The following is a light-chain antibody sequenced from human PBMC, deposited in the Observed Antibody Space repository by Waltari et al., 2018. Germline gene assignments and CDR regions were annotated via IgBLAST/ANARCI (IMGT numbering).Light chain of an antibody. CDR2: AAS. CDR1: QSVGSN. CDR3: QQYSDWPPWT. V-gene: IGKV3-15*01. Sequence: EIMMTQSPATLSLSPGERATPSCRASQSVGSNLAWYQQKLGPAPRLLMFAASTRAPDIPARFSGSGSGTDFTLTISGLQSEDFALYYCQQYSDWPPWTFGQGTKVEIK. J-gene: IGKJ1*01.